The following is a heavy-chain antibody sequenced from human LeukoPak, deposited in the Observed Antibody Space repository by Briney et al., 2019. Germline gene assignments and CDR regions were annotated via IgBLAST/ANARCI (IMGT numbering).Heavy chain of an antibody. CDR3: ARKDGPVNI. CDR1: GFTFSSYE. CDR2: ISSSGSTI. J-gene: IGHJ3*02. V-gene: IGHV3-48*03. Sequence: GGSLRPSCAASGFTFSSYEMNWVRQAPGKGLEWVSYISSSGSTIYYADSVKGRFTISRDNAKNSLYLQMNSLRAEDTAVYYCARKDGPVNIWGQGTMVTVSS. D-gene: IGHD3-16*02.